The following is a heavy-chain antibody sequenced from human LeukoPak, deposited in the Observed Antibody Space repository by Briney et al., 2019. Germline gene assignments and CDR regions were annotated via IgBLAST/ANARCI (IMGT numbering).Heavy chain of an antibody. J-gene: IGHJ6*02. CDR3: AKDSSSWSSYYYGMDV. V-gene: IGHV3-30-3*01. Sequence: GRSLRLSCAASGFTFSSYAMHWVRQAPGKRLEWVAVISYDGSNKYYADSVKGRFTISRDNSKNTLYLQMNSPRAEDTAVYYCAKDSSSWSSYYYGMDVWGQGTTVTVSS. CDR1: GFTFSSYA. CDR2: ISYDGSNK. D-gene: IGHD6-13*01.